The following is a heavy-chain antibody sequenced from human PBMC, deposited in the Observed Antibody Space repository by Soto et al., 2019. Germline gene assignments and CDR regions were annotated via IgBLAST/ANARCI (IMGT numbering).Heavy chain of an antibody. CDR1: GFTFSTYS. J-gene: IGHJ4*02. CDR3: ARDYVTLYTSGWYSDY. V-gene: IGHV3-21*01. CDR2: ISSSSSYI. Sequence: VQLVESGGGLVKPGGSLRLSCAASGFTFSTYSMNWVRQAPGKGLEWVSSISSSSSYIYYADSVEGRFTISRDNAKNSPYLQMNSLRAEDTAVYYCARDYVTLYTSGWYSDYWGQGTLVTVSS. D-gene: IGHD6-19*01.